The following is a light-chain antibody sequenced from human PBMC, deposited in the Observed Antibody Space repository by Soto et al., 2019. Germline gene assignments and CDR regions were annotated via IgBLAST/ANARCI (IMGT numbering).Light chain of an antibody. CDR2: GAS. J-gene: IGKJ4*01. CDR3: QQYGSSPLT. CDR1: QSVSSTY. V-gene: IGKV3-20*01. Sequence: EIVLTQSAGTLSLSPGGRATLSCSASQSVSSTYLAWYQQKPGQAPTLLIYGASSRATGIPDRFSGSGSGTDFTLTISRLEPEDFAVYYCQQYGSSPLTFGGGTKVDI.